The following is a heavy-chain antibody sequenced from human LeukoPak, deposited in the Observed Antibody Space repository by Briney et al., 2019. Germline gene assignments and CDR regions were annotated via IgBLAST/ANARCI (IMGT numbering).Heavy chain of an antibody. V-gene: IGHV3-30*02. Sequence: GGSLRLSCAASGITFSSYDMHWVRQAPGKGLEWVAFIRYDGSNKYYGDSVKGRFTISRDNAKNTLYVQMDSLRVEDTAVYYCARGSTMIRNALDIWGQGTMVTVSS. D-gene: IGHD3-22*01. CDR3: ARGSTMIRNALDI. J-gene: IGHJ3*02. CDR1: GITFSSYD. CDR2: IRYDGSNK.